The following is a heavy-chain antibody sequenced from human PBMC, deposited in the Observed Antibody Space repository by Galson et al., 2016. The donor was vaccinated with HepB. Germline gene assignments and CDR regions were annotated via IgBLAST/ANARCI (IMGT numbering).Heavy chain of an antibody. CDR1: GFPFSRYW. J-gene: IGHJ4*02. CDR3: ARAQWILARRAAYFDY. Sequence: SLRLSCAASGFPFSRYWMNWVRQAPGEGLEWVANIKQDGSEKHYVDSVKGRFTISRDNARNSMYLQMNSLRADDTAVYYCARAQWILARRAAYFDYWGQGILVTVSP. D-gene: IGHD5-18*01. CDR2: IKQDGSEK. V-gene: IGHV3-7*04.